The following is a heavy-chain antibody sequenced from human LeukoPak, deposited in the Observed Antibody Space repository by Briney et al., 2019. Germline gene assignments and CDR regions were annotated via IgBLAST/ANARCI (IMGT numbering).Heavy chain of an antibody. V-gene: IGHV3-15*01. CDR2: IKSKTDGGTT. Sequence: SGGSLRLSCAASGFTLSNAWMSWVRQAPGEGLEWVGRIKSKTDGGTTDYAAPVKGRFTILRDDTKNTLYLQMNSLKAEDAAVYYCTTDYGSGSYHYFNYWGQGTLVTVSS. CDR3: TTDYGSGSYHYFNY. J-gene: IGHJ4*02. D-gene: IGHD3-10*01. CDR1: GFTLSNAW.